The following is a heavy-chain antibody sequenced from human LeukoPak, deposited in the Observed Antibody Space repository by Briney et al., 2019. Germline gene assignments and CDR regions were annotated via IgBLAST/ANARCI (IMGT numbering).Heavy chain of an antibody. CDR3: ARGRLNGNVDF. J-gene: IGHJ4*02. D-gene: IGHD1-20*01. CDR2: MHPNSGDT. CDR1: GYTFTCYD. Sequence: ASVKVSCKTSGYTFTCYDINWVRQAAGQGFEWMGWMHPNSGDTGYAHNLQGRITITRDSSTATVFMELSSLRSEDTAMYYCARGRLNGNVDFWGQGTLVTVSS. V-gene: IGHV1-8*01.